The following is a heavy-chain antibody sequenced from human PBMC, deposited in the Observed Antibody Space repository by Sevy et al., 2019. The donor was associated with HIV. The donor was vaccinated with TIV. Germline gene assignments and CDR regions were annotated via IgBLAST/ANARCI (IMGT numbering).Heavy chain of an antibody. D-gene: IGHD2-15*01. J-gene: IGHJ3*02. CDR2: ISGSGGST. CDR3: AKTAGRSRGGAFDI. Sequence: GGSLRLSCAASGFTFSSYAMSWVRQAPGKGLEWVSAISGSGGSTYYADSVKGRFTISGDNSKTTLYLQMNSLGAEDTAVYYCAKTAGRSRGGAFDIWGQGTMVTVSS. V-gene: IGHV3-23*01. CDR1: GFTFSSYA.